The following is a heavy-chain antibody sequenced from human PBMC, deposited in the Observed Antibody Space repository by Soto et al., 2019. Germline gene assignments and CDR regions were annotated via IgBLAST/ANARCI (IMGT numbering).Heavy chain of an antibody. D-gene: IGHD5-18*01. J-gene: IGHJ4*02. V-gene: IGHV4-30-2*01. CDR3: ARSTALVRQYFDS. CDR2: ISPSGTT. CDR1: GGSISSGDYS. Sequence: QLQLQESGSGLVKPSRTLSLTCIVSGGSISSGDYSWNWIRQPPGKGLQWIGYISPSGTTYYNPSRKSRVTISLDRSKNHFSLTLSSVTAAGTAVCYCARSTALVRQYFDSWGQGTLVTVSS.